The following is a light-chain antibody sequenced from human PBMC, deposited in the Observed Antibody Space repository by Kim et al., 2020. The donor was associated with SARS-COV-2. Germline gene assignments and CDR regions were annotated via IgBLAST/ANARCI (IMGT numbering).Light chain of an antibody. CDR2: GNS. V-gene: IGLV1-40*01. J-gene: IGLJ2*01. CDR3: QSYDSSLSVSV. Sequence: QSVLTQPPSVSGAPGQRVTISCTGSSANIGAGYDVHWYQQLPGTAPKLLIFGNSNRPSGVPDRFSASKSGTSASLAITGLQADDEADYYCQSYDSSLSVSVFGGGTQLTVL. CDR1: SANIGAGYD.